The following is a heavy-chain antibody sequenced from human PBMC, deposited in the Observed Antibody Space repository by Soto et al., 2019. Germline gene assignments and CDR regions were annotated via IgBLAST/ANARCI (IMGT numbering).Heavy chain of an antibody. D-gene: IGHD6-19*01. CDR3: ARVQSLAGVY. J-gene: IGHJ4*02. CDR1: GFTFSNYW. CDR2: IKQDGGDK. Sequence: EVQLVESGGGLVQPGGSLRLSCAAYGFTFSNYWMSWVRQAPGKGLEWVANIKQDGGDKYYVDSVKGRFSISRDNAKNSLYLHMNSLRAEDTAVYYCARVQSLAGVYWGQGTLVTVSS. V-gene: IGHV3-7*05.